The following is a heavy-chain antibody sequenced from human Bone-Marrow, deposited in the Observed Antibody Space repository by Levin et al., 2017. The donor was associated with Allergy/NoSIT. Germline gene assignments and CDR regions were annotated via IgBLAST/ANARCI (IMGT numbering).Heavy chain of an antibody. CDR3: AGGDASDI. D-gene: IGHD1-26*01. J-gene: IGHJ3*02. Sequence: QSGGSLRLSCAASGFTFSSYWMTWVRQAPGKGLEWVANIKPDGSKKYYVDSVKGRFTISRDNAKNSVYLQMNSLRAEDTAVYYCAGGDASDIWGQGTVVTVSS. CDR1: GFTFSSYW. CDR2: IKPDGSKK. V-gene: IGHV3-7*02.